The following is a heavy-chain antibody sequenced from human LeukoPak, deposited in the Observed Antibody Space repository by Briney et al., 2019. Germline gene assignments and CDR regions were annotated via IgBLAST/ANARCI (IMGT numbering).Heavy chain of an antibody. Sequence: GGSLRLSCAASGFTFRSHGMHWVRQAPGKGLEWVAGIWYDGSNEDYADSVKGRFTISRDNSKNTLYLQMNSLRVEDTAVYYCARDGQNGSPYATDVWGQGTTVTVSS. D-gene: IGHD3-10*01. V-gene: IGHV3-33*01. CDR3: ARDGQNGSPYATDV. CDR1: GFTFRSHG. J-gene: IGHJ6*02. CDR2: IWYDGSNE.